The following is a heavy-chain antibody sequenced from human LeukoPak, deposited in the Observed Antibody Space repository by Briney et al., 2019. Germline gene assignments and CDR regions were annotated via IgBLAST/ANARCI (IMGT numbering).Heavy chain of an antibody. Sequence: SETLSLTCAVYGGSFSGYYWTWIRQPPGKALEWIGEINHSGSANYNPSLKGRVTISVDTSKNQFSLNVSPVTAADTALYYCARQDENDYWFDPWGQGTLLTVSS. CDR1: GGSFSGYY. CDR3: ARQDENDYWFDP. V-gene: IGHV4-34*01. J-gene: IGHJ5*02. CDR2: INHSGSA. D-gene: IGHD2-21*02.